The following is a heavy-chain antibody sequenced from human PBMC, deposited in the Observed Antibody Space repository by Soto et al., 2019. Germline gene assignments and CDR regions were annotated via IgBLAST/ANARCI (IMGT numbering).Heavy chain of an antibody. J-gene: IGHJ6*03. CDR1: GYTFTSYG. D-gene: IGHD1-7*01. Sequence: ASVKVSCKASGYTFTSYGISWVRQAPGQGLEWMGWISAYNGNTNYAQKLQGRVTMTTDTSTSTAYMELRSLRSDDTAVYYCARAPKGITGTRDYYYYYMDVWGKGTTVTVSS. V-gene: IGHV1-18*01. CDR2: ISAYNGNT. CDR3: ARAPKGITGTRDYYYYYMDV.